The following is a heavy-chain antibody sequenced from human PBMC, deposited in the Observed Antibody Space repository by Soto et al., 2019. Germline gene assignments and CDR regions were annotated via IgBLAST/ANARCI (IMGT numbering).Heavy chain of an antibody. CDR1: GGTFSSYA. CDR3: ARVRYYDSSGYSYWYFDL. CDR2: IIPIFGTA. D-gene: IGHD3-22*01. V-gene: IGHV1-69*12. Sequence: QVQLVQSGAEVKKPGSSVKVSCKASGGTFSSYAISWVRQAPGQGLEWMGGIIPIFGTANYAQKFQGRVTITADESTSTAYMELSSLRSEDTAVYYCARVRYYDSSGYSYWYFDLWGRGTLVTVSS. J-gene: IGHJ2*01.